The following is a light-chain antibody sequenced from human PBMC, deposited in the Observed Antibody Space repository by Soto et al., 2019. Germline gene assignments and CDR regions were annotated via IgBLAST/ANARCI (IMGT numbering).Light chain of an antibody. J-gene: IGKJ1*01. Sequence: VMTQSPATLSVSPGERATLSCRASQSVSTNLAWYQQRPGQAPRLIISGAYTRATGIPARFSGSGSGTEFTLTISSLQSEDFAVYYCQQYNKGPVTFGQGTKVDNK. CDR1: QSVSTN. CDR3: QQYNKGPVT. V-gene: IGKV3-15*01. CDR2: GAY.